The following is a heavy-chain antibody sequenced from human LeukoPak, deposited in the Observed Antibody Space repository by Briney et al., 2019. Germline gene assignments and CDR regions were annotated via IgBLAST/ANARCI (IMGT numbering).Heavy chain of an antibody. CDR2: IYTSGST. V-gene: IGHV4-4*07. D-gene: IGHD3-3*01. Sequence: SETLSLTCTVSGGSISSYYWSWIRQPAGKGPEWIGRIYTSGSTNYNPSLKSRVTMSVDTSKNQFSLKLSSVTAADTAVYYCARDRDYDFWSGYYNYYYYGMDVWGQGTTVTVSS. CDR1: GGSISSYY. CDR3: ARDRDYDFWSGYYNYYYYGMDV. J-gene: IGHJ6*02.